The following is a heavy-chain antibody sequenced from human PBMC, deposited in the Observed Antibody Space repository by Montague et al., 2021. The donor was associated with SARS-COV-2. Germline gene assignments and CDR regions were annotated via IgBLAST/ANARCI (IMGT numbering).Heavy chain of an antibody. CDR3: ARGRVGSSWYRERNNWFDP. D-gene: IGHD6-13*01. J-gene: IGHJ5*02. V-gene: IGHV4-34*01. CDR2: INHSGST. CDR1: GFTFSSYS. Sequence: LRLSCAASGFTFSSYSMNWVRQAPGKGLEWIGEINHSGSTNYNPSLKSRVTISVDTSKNQFSLKLSSVTAADTAVYYCARGRVGSSWYRERNNWFDPWGQGTLVTVSS.